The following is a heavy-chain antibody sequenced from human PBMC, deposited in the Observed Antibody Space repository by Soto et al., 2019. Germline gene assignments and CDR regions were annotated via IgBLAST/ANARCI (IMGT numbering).Heavy chain of an antibody. V-gene: IGHV3-9*01. CDR1: GFTFDDYA. Sequence: EVQLVESGGGLVQPGRSLRLSCAASGFTFDDYAMHWVRQAPGKGLAWVSGISWNSGSIGYADSVKGRFTISRDNAKNSLYLQMNSLRAEDTALYYCAKGEASSGYYSLFDYWGQGTLVTVSS. CDR3: AKGEASSGYYSLFDY. J-gene: IGHJ4*02. CDR2: ISWNSGSI. D-gene: IGHD3-22*01.